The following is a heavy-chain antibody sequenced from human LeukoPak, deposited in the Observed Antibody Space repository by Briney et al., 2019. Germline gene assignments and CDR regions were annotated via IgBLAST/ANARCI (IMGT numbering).Heavy chain of an antibody. D-gene: IGHD3-10*01. J-gene: IGHJ6*03. CDR3: ARDRVRGASYYYYMDV. CDR2: IKQDGSEK. Sequence: GGSLRLSCAASGFTFSSYWMSWVRQAPGKGLEWVANIKQDGSEKYYVDSVKGRFTISRDNAKNSLYLQMNSLRAEDTAVYYCARDRVRGASYYYYMDVWGKGTTVTISS. CDR1: GFTFSSYW. V-gene: IGHV3-7*03.